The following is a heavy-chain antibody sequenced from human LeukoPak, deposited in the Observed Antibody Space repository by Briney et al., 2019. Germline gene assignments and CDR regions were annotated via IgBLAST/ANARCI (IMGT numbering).Heavy chain of an antibody. CDR1: GFTFSKYN. CDR3: ARVEYSSSWYYFDY. D-gene: IGHD6-13*01. CDR2: ITSSSSNI. J-gene: IGHJ4*02. Sequence: GGSLRLSCAASGFTFSKYNMNWVRQAPGKGLEWVSSITSSSSNIYYADSVKGRFTISRDNAKNSLYLRMNSLRAEDTAVYYCARVEYSSSWYYFDYWGQGALVTVSS. V-gene: IGHV3-21*01.